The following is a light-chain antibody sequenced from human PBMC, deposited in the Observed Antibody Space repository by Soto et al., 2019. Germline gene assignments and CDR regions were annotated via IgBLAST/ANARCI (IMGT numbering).Light chain of an antibody. J-gene: IGKJ1*01. V-gene: IGKV1-12*01. CDR2: FAS. CDR1: QGIGDR. Sequence: DIEFTRSPPSVSASVGERATTPGGASQGIGDRLAWYQQRQGKVPQIVVYFASTLPSGVPSRFRATGSGAEFILTINPLQAEDFSTYYCLHTFSFPRTFGQGTKVDIK. CDR3: LHTFSFPRT.